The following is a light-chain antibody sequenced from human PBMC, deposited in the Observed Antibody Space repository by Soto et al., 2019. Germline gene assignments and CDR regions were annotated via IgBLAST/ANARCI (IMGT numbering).Light chain of an antibody. CDR3: QQYNKWPPLT. CDR2: WAS. CDR1: QSVLFSSSNRDH. V-gene: IGKV4-1*01. J-gene: IGKJ4*01. Sequence: DIVMTQSPDSLAVSLGERATISCKSSQSVLFSSSNRDHITWYQQKPGQSPKLLIYWASTRESGVPDRFSGSGSGTNFTLTISSLQAEDVAVYYCQQYNKWPPLTFGGGTKVEIK.